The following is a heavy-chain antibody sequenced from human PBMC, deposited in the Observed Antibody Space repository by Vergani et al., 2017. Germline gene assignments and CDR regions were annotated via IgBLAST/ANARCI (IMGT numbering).Heavy chain of an antibody. CDR3: ARGGPTYYYDSSGYYSH. D-gene: IGHD3-22*01. Sequence: QVQLVQSGAEVKKPGASVKVSCKASGYTFTSYGISWVRQAPGQGLEWMGWISAYNGNTNYAQKLQGRVTMTRDTSISTAYMELSRLRSDDTAVYYCARGGPTYYYDSSGYYSHWGQGTLVTVSS. CDR1: GYTFTSYG. J-gene: IGHJ4*02. CDR2: ISAYNGNT. V-gene: IGHV1-18*01.